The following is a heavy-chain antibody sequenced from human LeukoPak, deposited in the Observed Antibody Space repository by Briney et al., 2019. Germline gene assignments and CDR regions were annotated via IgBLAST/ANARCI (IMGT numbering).Heavy chain of an antibody. D-gene: IGHD3-10*01. J-gene: IGHJ4*02. CDR1: GFSLSTSGVG. V-gene: IGHV2-5*01. Sequence: SGPTLVNPTQTLTLTCTFSGFSLSTSGVGVGWIRQPPGKALEWLALLYWNDDKRHSPSLRNRLTITKDTSKNQVVLTMTNMDPVDTATYYCARRRFSVGGASYFDYWGQGTLVTVSS. CDR3: ARRRFSVGGASYFDY. CDR2: LYWNDDK.